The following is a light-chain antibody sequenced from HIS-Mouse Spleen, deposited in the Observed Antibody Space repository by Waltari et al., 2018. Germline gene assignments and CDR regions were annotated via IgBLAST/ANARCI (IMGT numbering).Light chain of an antibody. J-gene: IGLJ2*01. Sequence: SYELTQPPSVSVSTGQKASITCSGAKLGDKYACWYQQKPGQSPVLVIYQDSKRPSGIPERFSGSNSGNTATLTISGTQAMDEADYYCQAWDSSTVVFGGGTKLTVL. CDR3: QAWDSSTVV. V-gene: IGLV3-1*01. CDR1: KLGDKY. CDR2: QDS.